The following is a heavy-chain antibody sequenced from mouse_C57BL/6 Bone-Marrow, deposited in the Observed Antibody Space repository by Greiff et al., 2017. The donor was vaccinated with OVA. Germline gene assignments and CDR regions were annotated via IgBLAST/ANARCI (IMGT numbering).Heavy chain of an antibody. CDR3: ADSLYWYFDV. D-gene: IGHD6-2*01. CDR2: INPSSGYT. J-gene: IGHJ1*03. V-gene: IGHV1-4*01. Sequence: QVQLQQSGAELARPGASVKMSCKASGYTFTSYTMHWVKQRPGQGLEWIGYINPSSGYTKYNQKFKDKATLTADKSSSTAYMQLSSLTSEDSAVYYCADSLYWYFDVWGTGTTVTVSS. CDR1: GYTFTSYT.